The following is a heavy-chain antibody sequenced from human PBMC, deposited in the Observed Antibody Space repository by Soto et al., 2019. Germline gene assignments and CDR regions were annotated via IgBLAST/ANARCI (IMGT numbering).Heavy chain of an antibody. V-gene: IGHV3-15*07. CDR2: IKSKTDGGTT. CDR3: TTALDRDQYCTNGVCYFGAFDI. CDR1: GFTFNNAW. J-gene: IGHJ3*02. Sequence: GGSLRLSCAASGFTFNNAWMNWVRQAPGKGLEWVGRIKSKTDGGTTDYAAPVKGRFTISRDDSKNRLYLQMNSLKTEDTAVYYCTTALDRDQYCTNGVCYFGAFDIWGQGTMVTVSS. D-gene: IGHD2-8*01.